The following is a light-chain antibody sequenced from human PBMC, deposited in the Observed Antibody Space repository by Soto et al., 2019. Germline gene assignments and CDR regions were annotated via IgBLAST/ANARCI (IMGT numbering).Light chain of an antibody. J-gene: IGLJ2*01. CDR2: ETN. Sequence: QSVLTQPPSVSAAPGQKVTISCSGSSSKIGNNFVSWYQHLPGTAPKLPMYETNKRPSGIPDRFSGSKSGTSATLGITGLQTGDEADYYCGTWDNSLSAVVFGGGTKSPS. CDR1: SSKIGNNF. CDR3: GTWDNSLSAVV. V-gene: IGLV1-51*02.